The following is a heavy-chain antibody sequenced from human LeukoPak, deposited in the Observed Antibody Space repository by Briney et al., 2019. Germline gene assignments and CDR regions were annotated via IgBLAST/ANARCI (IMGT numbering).Heavy chain of an antibody. Sequence: SETLSLTCTVSGGSISSYYWSWIRQPPGKGLEWIGRIYTSGSTNYNPSLKSRVTMSVDTSKNQFSLKLSSVTAADTAVYYCARGRVAAAGTSVSYFDYWGQGTLVTVSS. CDR1: GGSISSYY. CDR3: ARGRVAAAGTSVSYFDY. V-gene: IGHV4-4*07. D-gene: IGHD6-13*01. CDR2: IYTSGST. J-gene: IGHJ4*02.